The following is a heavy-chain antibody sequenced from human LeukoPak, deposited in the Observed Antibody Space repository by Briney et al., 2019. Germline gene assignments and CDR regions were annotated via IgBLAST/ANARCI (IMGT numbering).Heavy chain of an antibody. CDR2: IYYSRST. Sequence: PETLSLTCTVSGGSISSHYWSWIRQPPGKGLEWIGSIYYSRSTNYNPSLKSRVTISVDTSKNQFSLKLSSVTAADTAVYYCARAGRHCSSTSCYPTLDYWGQGTLVTVSS. V-gene: IGHV4-59*11. CDR3: ARAGRHCSSTSCYPTLDY. CDR1: GGSISSHY. J-gene: IGHJ4*02. D-gene: IGHD2-2*01.